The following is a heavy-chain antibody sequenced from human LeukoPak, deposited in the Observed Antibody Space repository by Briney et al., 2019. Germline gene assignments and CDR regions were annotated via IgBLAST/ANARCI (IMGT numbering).Heavy chain of an antibody. D-gene: IGHD5/OR15-5a*01. V-gene: IGHV1-2*02. CDR1: GYTFTAYY. Sequence: ASVKVSCEASGYTFTAYYIHWLRQAPGQGPEWMGWINPDSGGTNNAQKFQGRVTMTRDTSINTAYMQLSSLRSDDTALYYCARATKVVSGQAARFDPWGQGTLVIVSS. J-gene: IGHJ5*02. CDR3: ARATKVVSGQAARFDP. CDR2: INPDSGGT.